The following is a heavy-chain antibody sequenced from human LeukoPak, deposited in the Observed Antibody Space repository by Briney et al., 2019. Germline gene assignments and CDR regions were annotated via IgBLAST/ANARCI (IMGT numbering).Heavy chain of an antibody. J-gene: IGHJ6*04. V-gene: IGHV3-48*03. CDR2: ISSSGSTI. Sequence: GGSLRLSCAASGFTLSSYEMNWVRQAPGKGLEWVTYISSSGSTIYYADSVKGRFTISRDNAKNSLYLQMNSLRAEDTAVYYCAELGITMIGGVWGKGTTVTISS. D-gene: IGHD3-10*02. CDR1: GFTLSSYE. CDR3: AELGITMIGGV.